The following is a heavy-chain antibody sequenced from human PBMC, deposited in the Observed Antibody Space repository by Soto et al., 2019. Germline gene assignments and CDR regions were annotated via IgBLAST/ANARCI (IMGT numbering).Heavy chain of an antibody. Sequence: SETLSLTCTVSGGSIRSVDYYWSWIRQPPGKGLEWIGYIHYTGSTYYNPSLKSRVMMSVDTSRNQLSLTLKSVAAADTAVYYCARESVDLLNTVPYNYYGMDVWGQGTTVTVSS. D-gene: IGHD4-4*01. CDR2: IHYTGST. CDR3: ARESVDLLNTVPYNYYGMDV. CDR1: GGSIRSVDYY. V-gene: IGHV4-30-4*01. J-gene: IGHJ6*02.